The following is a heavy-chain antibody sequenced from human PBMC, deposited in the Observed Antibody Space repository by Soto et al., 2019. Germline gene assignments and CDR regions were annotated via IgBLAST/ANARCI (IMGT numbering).Heavy chain of an antibody. CDR3: ARDITYYGMDV. V-gene: IGHV3-53*01. CDR1: GFTVSSNY. D-gene: IGHD3-10*01. CDR2: IYSGGST. Sequence: GGSLRLSCAASGFTVSSNYMSWVRQAPGKGLEWVSVIYSGGSTYYADSVKGRFTISRDNSKNTLYLQMNSLRAEDTAVYYCARDITYYGMDVWGQGTTVTVSS. J-gene: IGHJ6*02.